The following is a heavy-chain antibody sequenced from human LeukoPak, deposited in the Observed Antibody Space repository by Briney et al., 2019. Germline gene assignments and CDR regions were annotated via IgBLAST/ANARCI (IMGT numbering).Heavy chain of an antibody. V-gene: IGHV4-4*09. CDR1: GGSISTYY. CDR3: ARQDVDTAMAFDY. J-gene: IGHJ4*02. D-gene: IGHD5-18*01. Sequence: KSSETLSLTRTVSGGSISTYYWSWIRQPPGKGLEWIGYIYTSGSTNYNPSLKSRVTISVDTSKSQFSLKLSSVTAADTAVYYCARQDVDTAMAFDYWGQGTLVTVSS. CDR2: IYTSGST.